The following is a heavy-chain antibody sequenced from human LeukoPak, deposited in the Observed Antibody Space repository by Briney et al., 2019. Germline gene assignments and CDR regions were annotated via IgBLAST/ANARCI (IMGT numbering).Heavy chain of an antibody. CDR2: LSSSGSTL. J-gene: IGHJ4*02. CDR3: ASGETYFDY. Sequence: GGSLRLSCAASGFIFSYYHMSWLRQAQGKGLEGVSYLSSSGSTLYYTDSVKGRFTISRDNAKDSLYLQMNSLRAEDTAVYYCASGETYFDYWGQGTLVTVSS. D-gene: IGHD3-10*01. V-gene: IGHV3-11*04. CDR1: GFIFSYYH.